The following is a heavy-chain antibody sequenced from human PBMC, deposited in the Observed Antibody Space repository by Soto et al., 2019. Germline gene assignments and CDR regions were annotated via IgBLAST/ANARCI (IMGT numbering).Heavy chain of an antibody. CDR1: GFTFNYYG. J-gene: IGHJ4*02. V-gene: IGHV3-23*01. Sequence: GGSLRLSCAASGFTFNYYGLSWVRQAPGKGLEWVAHITGSGGNTYYADSVKGRFTISRDNSQNTLYLQVSSLRAEDMAVYYCAKDRTAVDFDHWGQGTLVTVSS. CDR3: AKDRTAVDFDH. D-gene: IGHD4-17*01. CDR2: ITGSGGNT.